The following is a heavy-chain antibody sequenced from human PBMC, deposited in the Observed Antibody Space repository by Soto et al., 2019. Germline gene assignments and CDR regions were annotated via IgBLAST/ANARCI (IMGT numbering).Heavy chain of an antibody. Sequence: SVKVSCKASGGTFSGYSSTWVRQAPGQGLEWMGGIIPIFGTANYAQKFQGRVTITADESTSTAYMELSSLRSEDTALYYCARDHSTSSYSWFDPWGQGTLVTVSS. CDR3: ARDHSTSSYSWFDP. V-gene: IGHV1-69*13. D-gene: IGHD6-6*01. CDR2: IIPIFGTA. CDR1: GGTFSGYS. J-gene: IGHJ5*02.